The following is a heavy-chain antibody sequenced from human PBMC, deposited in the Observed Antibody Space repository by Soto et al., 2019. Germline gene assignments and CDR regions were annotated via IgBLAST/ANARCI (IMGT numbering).Heavy chain of an antibody. J-gene: IGHJ4*02. CDR2: IYYSGST. Sequence: QVQLQESGPGLVKPSQTLSLTCTVSGGSISSGGYYWSWIRQHPGKGLEWIGYIYYSGSTYYNPSLKSRVTISVDTSKNQFSLKLSSVTAVDTALYYCARSGYSYGPNPLLYWGQGTLVTVSS. CDR3: ARSGYSYGPNPLLY. V-gene: IGHV4-31*03. D-gene: IGHD5-18*01. CDR1: GGSISSGGYY.